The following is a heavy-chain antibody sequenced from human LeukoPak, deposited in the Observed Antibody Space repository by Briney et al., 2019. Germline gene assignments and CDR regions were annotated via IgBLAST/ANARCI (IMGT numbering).Heavy chain of an antibody. V-gene: IGHV4-34*01. CDR2: ISSGGNT. CDR1: GGSFSGYY. J-gene: IGHJ5*02. CDR3: TRDSGTTGVVKFDP. Sequence: SETLSLTCAVSGGSFSGYYWTWIRQSPGKGLEWIGEISSGGNTNENPSPSLKSRVTISVDRSKNQFSLTRSSVTAADTAVYYCTRDSGTTGVVKFDPWGQGILVTVSS. D-gene: IGHD4-23*01.